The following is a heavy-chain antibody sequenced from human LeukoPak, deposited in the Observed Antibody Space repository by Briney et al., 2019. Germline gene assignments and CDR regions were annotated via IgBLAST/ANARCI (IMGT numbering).Heavy chain of an antibody. Sequence: PGGSLRLSCTASGSTFSNFWMGWVRQAPGKGLEWVANIKQDETEKFYLGSVKGRFTISRDNAKNSLYLQMNSLRAEDTAVYYCVRDHRGTFDYWGQGTLVTVSS. CDR3: VRDHRGTFDY. V-gene: IGHV3-7*03. CDR2: IKQDETEK. J-gene: IGHJ4*02. CDR1: GSTFSNFW. D-gene: IGHD3-10*01.